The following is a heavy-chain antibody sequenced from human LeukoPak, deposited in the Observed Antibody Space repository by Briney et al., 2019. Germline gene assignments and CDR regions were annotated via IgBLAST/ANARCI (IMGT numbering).Heavy chain of an antibody. Sequence: HPGGSLRLSCAASGFTFTSYWMQWVRQAPGKGLVWVSRINSEGSSTGYADSVKGRFTTSRDNVQKKLYLQMNSLRADDTAVYYCAGVSYYDSGVGFDCWGQGTLVTVSS. CDR2: INSEGSST. V-gene: IGHV3-74*01. CDR1: GFTFTSYW. J-gene: IGHJ4*02. D-gene: IGHD3-22*01. CDR3: AGVSYYDSGVGFDC.